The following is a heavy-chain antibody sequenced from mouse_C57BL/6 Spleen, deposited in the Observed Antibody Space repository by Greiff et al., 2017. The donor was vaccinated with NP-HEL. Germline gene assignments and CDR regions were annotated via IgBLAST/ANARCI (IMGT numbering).Heavy chain of an antibody. CDR3: SQSSSLSYWYFDV. V-gene: IGHV1-5*01. CDR2: IYPGNSDT. D-gene: IGHD6-1*01. CDR1: GYTFTSYW. Sequence: EVQLQQSGTVLARPGASVKMSCKTSGYTFTSYWMHWVKQRPGPGLEWIGAIYPGNSDTSYNQKFKGKAKLTAVTSANTAYMEHSNLTNADSAVYYCSQSSSLSYWYFDVWGTGTTVTVSS. J-gene: IGHJ1*03.